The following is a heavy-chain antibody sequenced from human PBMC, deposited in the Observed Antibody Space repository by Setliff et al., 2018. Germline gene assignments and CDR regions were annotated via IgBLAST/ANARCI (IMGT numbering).Heavy chain of an antibody. CDR2: IYTSGST. D-gene: IGHD3-3*01. Sequence: ETLSLTCTVSGGSISSYYWSWIRQPAGKGLEWIGRIYTSGSTNHNPSLKSRVTMSVDTSKNQFSLKLSSVTAADTAVYYCARSYYNFWSGYYRVNWFDPWGQGTLVTVSS. CDR3: ARSYYNFWSGYYRVNWFDP. CDR1: GGSISSYY. J-gene: IGHJ5*02. V-gene: IGHV4-4*07.